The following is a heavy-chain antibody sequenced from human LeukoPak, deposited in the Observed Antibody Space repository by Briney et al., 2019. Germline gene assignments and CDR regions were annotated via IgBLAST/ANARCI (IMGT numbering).Heavy chain of an antibody. J-gene: IGHJ4*02. V-gene: IGHV4-61*02. D-gene: IGHD3-10*01. CDR2: IYVSGST. CDR3: ARESGRGWFDFDN. Sequence: SETLSLTCSVSGGSISSGSYFWTWIRQPAGKTLEWIGRIYVSGSTNYNPSLKSRVSISVDTSNNHFSLELNSVTAADTAVYYCARESGRGWFDFDNWGQEILVSVSS. CDR1: GGSISSGSYF.